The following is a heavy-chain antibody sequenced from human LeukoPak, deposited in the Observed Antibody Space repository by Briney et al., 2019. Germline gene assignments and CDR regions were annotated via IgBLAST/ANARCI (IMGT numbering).Heavy chain of an antibody. CDR2: ISGSDGST. J-gene: IGHJ4*02. CDR3: ARDHCSSTTCYFED. V-gene: IGHV3-23*01. D-gene: IGHD2-2*01. CDR1: GFTFSSYA. Sequence: GGSLRLSCAASGFTFSSYAMSWVRQAPGKGLEWVSAISGSDGSTYYADSVKGRFTISRDNSKNTLYLQMNSLRADDTALYYCARDHCSSTTCYFEDWGQGTLVTVSS.